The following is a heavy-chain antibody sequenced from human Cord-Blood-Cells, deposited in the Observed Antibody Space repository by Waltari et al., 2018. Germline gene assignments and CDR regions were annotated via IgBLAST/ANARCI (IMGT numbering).Heavy chain of an antibody. V-gene: IGHV4-59*01. CDR2: IYYSGST. Sequence: QVQLQESGPGLVKPSETLSLTCTVSGGSISSYYWRWIRQPPGKGLEWIGYIYYSGSTNYNPSLKSRVTISVDTSKNQFSLKLSSVTAADTAVYYCARASYSSSWYWFDPWGQGTLVTVSS. J-gene: IGHJ5*02. CDR1: GGSISSYY. CDR3: ARASYSSSWYWFDP. D-gene: IGHD6-13*01.